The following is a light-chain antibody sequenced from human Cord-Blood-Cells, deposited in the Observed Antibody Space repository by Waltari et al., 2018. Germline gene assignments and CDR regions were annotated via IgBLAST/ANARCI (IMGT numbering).Light chain of an antibody. V-gene: IGLV1-44*01. Sequence: QSVLTQPPSASGTPGPRVTLSCSGSSSNIGRNTVNWYQQLPGTAPKLLIYSNNQRPSGVPDRFSGSKSGTSASLAISGLQSEDEADYYCAAWDDSLNARVFGGGTKLTVL. CDR1: SSNIGRNT. CDR3: AAWDDSLNARV. CDR2: SNN. J-gene: IGLJ3*02.